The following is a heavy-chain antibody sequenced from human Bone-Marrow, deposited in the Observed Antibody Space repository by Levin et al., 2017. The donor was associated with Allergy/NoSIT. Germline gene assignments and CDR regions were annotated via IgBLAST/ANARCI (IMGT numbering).Heavy chain of an antibody. CDR2: ISWNSGSI. CDR3: AKMDCSSINCYPDY. V-gene: IGHV3-9*01. D-gene: IGHD2-2*01. CDR1: GFIFDDYA. J-gene: IGHJ4*02. Sequence: SLKISCEASGFIFDDYAMHWVRLTPGKGLEWVSGISWNSGSINYADSVKGRFTISRDNAKNSLSLQMSSLRVEDTALYFCAKMDCSSINCYPDYWGQGTRVTVSS.